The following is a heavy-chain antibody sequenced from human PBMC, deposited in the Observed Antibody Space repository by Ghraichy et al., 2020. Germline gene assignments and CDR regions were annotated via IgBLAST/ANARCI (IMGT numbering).Heavy chain of an antibody. V-gene: IGHV1-2*04. D-gene: IGHD4-11*01. CDR2: INPNSGGT. CDR3: ARSLATVTNYYYYSMDV. CDR1: GYTFTDYY. Sequence: ASVKASCKASGYTFTDYYIHWVRQAPGQGLEWMGWINPNSGGTNYAQKFQGWVTMTRATSISTAYIELRRLMSDDTAKYYCARSLATVTNYYYYSMDVWGQGTTVTVSS. J-gene: IGHJ6*02.